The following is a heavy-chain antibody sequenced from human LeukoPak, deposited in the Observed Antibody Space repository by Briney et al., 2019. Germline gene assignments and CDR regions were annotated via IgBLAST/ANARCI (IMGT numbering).Heavy chain of an antibody. V-gene: IGHV1-69*04. CDR3: ARDHGYYYDSSGHYYFDH. D-gene: IGHD3-22*01. Sequence: ASVKVSCKASGGTFSSYTISWVRQAPGQGLEWMGRIIPILGIANYAQKFQGRVTITADKSTSTAYMELSSLRSEDTAVYYCARDHGYYYDSSGHYYFDHWGQGTLVTPSP. CDR1: GGTFSSYT. CDR2: IIPILGIA. J-gene: IGHJ4*02.